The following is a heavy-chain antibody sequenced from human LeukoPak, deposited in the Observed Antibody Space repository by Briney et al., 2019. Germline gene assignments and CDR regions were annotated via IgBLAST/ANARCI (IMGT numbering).Heavy chain of an antibody. CDR2: IKQDGSKK. J-gene: IGHJ4*02. V-gene: IGHV3-7*04. CDR1: GLTFSSHW. D-gene: IGHD5-24*01. Sequence: GGSLRLSCAASGLTFSSHWMHWVRQAPGKGLEWVANIKQDGSKKSYVDSVKGRFTISRDNAKNSLYLQMNSLRAEDTAIYYCTRVGYIDEGIDYWGQGTLVTVSS. CDR3: TRVGYIDEGIDY.